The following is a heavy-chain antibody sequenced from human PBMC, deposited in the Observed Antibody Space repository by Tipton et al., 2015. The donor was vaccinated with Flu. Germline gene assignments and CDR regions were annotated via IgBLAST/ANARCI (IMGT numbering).Heavy chain of an antibody. J-gene: IGHJ4*02. V-gene: IGHV3-53*01. D-gene: IGHD5-24*01. CDR3: ARGDGYNSYYFDY. Sequence: SLRLSCAASGFSVSGNYMSWVRQAPGKGLEWVSVIYSSGTTYYADSVKGRFTISRDNSKNTLFLQMNSLRAEDTAIYYCARGDGYNSYYFDYWGQGTLVTVSS. CDR1: GFSVSGNY. CDR2: IYSSGTT.